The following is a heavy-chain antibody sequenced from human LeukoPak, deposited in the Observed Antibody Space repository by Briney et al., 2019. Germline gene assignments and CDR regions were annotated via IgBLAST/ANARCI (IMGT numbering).Heavy chain of an antibody. J-gene: IGHJ6*02. D-gene: IGHD6-6*01. CDR2: ISYDGSNK. CDR3: AKDLREYSSSIRSYYYYYGMDV. V-gene: IGHV3-30*18. CDR1: GFTFSSYS. Sequence: PGGSLRLSCAASGFTFSSYSMNWVRQAPGKGLEWVAVISYDGSNKYYADSVKGRFTISRDNSKNTLYLQMNSLRAEDTAVFYCAKDLREYSSSIRSYYYYYGMDVWGQGTTVTVSS.